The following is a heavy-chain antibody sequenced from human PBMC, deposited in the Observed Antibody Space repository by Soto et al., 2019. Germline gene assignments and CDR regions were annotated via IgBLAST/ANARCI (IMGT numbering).Heavy chain of an antibody. Sequence: GSGPTLVNPTQTLTLTCTFSGFSLSTSGVGVGWIRQPPGKALEWLALIYWNDDKRYSPSLKSRLTITKDTSKNQVVLTMTNMDPVDTATYYCAHSRTSSSWESYYYGMDVWGQGXTVTVYS. D-gene: IGHD6-13*01. CDR1: GFSLSTSGVG. CDR3: AHSRTSSSWESYYYGMDV. J-gene: IGHJ6*02. V-gene: IGHV2-5*01. CDR2: IYWNDDK.